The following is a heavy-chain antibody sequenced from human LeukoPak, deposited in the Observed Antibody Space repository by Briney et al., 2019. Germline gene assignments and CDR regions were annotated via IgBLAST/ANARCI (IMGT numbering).Heavy chain of an antibody. Sequence: GGSLRLSCAASGFTFSSYAMNCIRQAPGKGLAWVSAIRGSGGATYYADSMKGRFTISRDNSKNTLYLQMNSLRAEHTAIYYCAKPTAVASGYSWGQGELGTVSS. D-gene: IGHD5-18*01. V-gene: IGHV3-23*01. J-gene: IGHJ4*02. CDR3: AKPTAVASGYS. CDR2: IRGSGGAT. CDR1: GFTFSSYA.